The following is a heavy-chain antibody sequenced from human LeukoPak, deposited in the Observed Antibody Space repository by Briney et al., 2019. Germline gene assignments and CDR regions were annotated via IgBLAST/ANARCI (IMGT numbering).Heavy chain of an antibody. CDR3: ARDRTGSGSVYDY. D-gene: IGHD3-10*01. CDR2: IYPGGNT. CDR1: GFTVSSNY. V-gene: IGHV3-66*01. Sequence: GGSLRLSCAASGFTVSSNYMRWVRQAPGKGLEWVSVIYPGGNTFYGDSVKGRFTISRDNSKNTVDLQMNSLRAEDTAVYYCARDRTGSGSVYDYWGQGTLVTVSS. J-gene: IGHJ4*02.